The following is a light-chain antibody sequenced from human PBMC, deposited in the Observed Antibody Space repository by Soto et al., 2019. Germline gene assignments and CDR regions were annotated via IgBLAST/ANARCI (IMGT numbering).Light chain of an antibody. CDR1: QDISNY. Sequence: DIQMTQSPSSLSASVGDRVTITFWASQDISNYLAWYQQKPGKAPKLLIYDASNLESGVPSTFSGSGSGTEFTLTISSLQPDDFATYYCQQYYTYWHMFGQGTKVDIK. J-gene: IGKJ1*01. CDR2: DAS. V-gene: IGKV1-16*01. CDR3: QQYYTYWHM.